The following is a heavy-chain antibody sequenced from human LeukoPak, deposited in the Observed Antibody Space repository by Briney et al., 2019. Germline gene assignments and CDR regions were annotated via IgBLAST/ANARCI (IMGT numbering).Heavy chain of an antibody. V-gene: IGHV3-48*02. CDR1: GFTFTSTS. Sequence: GGSLRLSCAASGFTFTSTSMNWVRQAPGKGLEWISYISSSSRTVHYADSVKGRFTISRDNAKNSLYLQMNSLRDEDTAVYYCAGARDGSDDYWGQGTLVTVSS. D-gene: IGHD1-26*01. CDR3: AGARDGSDDY. J-gene: IGHJ4*02. CDR2: ISSSSRTV.